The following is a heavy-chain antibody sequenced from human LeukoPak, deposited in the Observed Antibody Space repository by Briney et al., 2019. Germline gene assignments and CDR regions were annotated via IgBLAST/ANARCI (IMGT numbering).Heavy chain of an antibody. CDR1: GYSISSGYY. CDR3: ARSADFFYFDY. J-gene: IGHJ4*02. Sequence: PSETLSLTCTVSGYSISSGYYWGWIRQSPGKGLEWIGSIYHSGTTYYNPSLKSRVTIPVDASKNQFSLKLSSVTAADTAVYYCARSADFFYFDYWGQGTLVTVSS. D-gene: IGHD2/OR15-2a*01. V-gene: IGHV4-38-2*02. CDR2: IYHSGTT.